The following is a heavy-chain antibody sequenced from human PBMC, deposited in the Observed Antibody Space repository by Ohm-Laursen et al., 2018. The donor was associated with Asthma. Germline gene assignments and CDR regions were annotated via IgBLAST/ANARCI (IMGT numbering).Heavy chain of an antibody. D-gene: IGHD2-2*01. V-gene: IGHV3-21*01. CDR1: GFTFSSYA. CDR3: ARVDREYQLPDYYYYGMDV. CDR2: ISSSSSYI. Sequence: SLRLSCTASGFTFSSYAMSWVRQAPGKGLEWVSSISSSSSYIYYADSVKGRFTISRDNAKNSLYLQMNSLRAEDTAVYYCARVDREYQLPDYYYYGMDVWGQGTTVTVSS. J-gene: IGHJ6*02.